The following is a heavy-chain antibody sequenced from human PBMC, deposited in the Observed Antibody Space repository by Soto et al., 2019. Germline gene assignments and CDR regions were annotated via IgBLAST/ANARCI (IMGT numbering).Heavy chain of an antibody. Sequence: EVQLVESGGVVVQPGGSLRLSCAASGFTFDDYTMHWVRQAPGKGLEWVSLISWDGCSTYYADSVKGRFTISRDNSKNSLYLQMNSLRTEDTALYYCAKEDNWNKGGFDYWGQGTLVTVSS. D-gene: IGHD1-1*01. CDR3: AKEDNWNKGGFDY. CDR1: GFTFDDYT. V-gene: IGHV3-43*01. J-gene: IGHJ4*02. CDR2: ISWDGCST.